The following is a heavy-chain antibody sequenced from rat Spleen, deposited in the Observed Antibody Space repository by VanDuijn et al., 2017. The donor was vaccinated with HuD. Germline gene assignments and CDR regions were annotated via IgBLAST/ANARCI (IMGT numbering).Heavy chain of an antibody. J-gene: IGHJ3*01. CDR3: TQQLGDWFAY. V-gene: IGHV5-20*01. D-gene: IGHD1-10*01. CDR1: GFIFSDHY. CDR2: ISYDGTAT. Sequence: EVQLVESDGGLVQPGRSLKLSCAASGFIFSDHYVAWVRQAPTKGLEWVASISYDGTATYYRDSVKGRFTTSRDNAKSTLYLQMDSLRSEDTATYYCTQQLGDWFAYWGQGTLVTVSS.